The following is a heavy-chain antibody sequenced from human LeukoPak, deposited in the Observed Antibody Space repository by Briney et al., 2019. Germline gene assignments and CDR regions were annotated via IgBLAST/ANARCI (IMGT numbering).Heavy chain of an antibody. Sequence: ASVTVSCKASGGTFSSYAINWVRQAPGQGLEWMGWMNPNSGNTGYAQKFQGRVTITRNTSISTAYMELSSLRSEDTAVYYCARGSVAAAGTWEGMLVGYYYYMDVWGKGTTVTVSS. V-gene: IGHV1-8*03. CDR3: ARGSVAAAGTWEGMLVGYYYYMDV. J-gene: IGHJ6*03. CDR1: GGTFSSYA. CDR2: MNPNSGNT. D-gene: IGHD6-13*01.